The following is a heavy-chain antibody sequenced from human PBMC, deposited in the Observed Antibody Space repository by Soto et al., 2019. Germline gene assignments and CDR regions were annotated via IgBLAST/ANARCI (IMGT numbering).Heavy chain of an antibody. CDR2: IYYSGST. Sequence: QVQLQESGPGLVKPSQTLSLTCTVSGGSISSGGYYWSWIRQHPGKGLGWIGYIYYSGSTYYNPSLKSRVTISVDTSKNLFSLKLSSVTAADTAVYYCAGRIAARPGTYDYWGQGTLVTVSS. J-gene: IGHJ4*02. CDR3: AGRIAARPGTYDY. V-gene: IGHV4-31*03. D-gene: IGHD6-6*01. CDR1: GGSISSGGYY.